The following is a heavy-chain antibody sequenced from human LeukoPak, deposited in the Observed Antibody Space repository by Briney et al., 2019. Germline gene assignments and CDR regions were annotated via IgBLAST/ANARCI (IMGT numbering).Heavy chain of an antibody. V-gene: IGHV3-30-3*01. D-gene: IGHD2-2*01. CDR3: VRTIRSSTKNYYFEY. J-gene: IGHJ4*02. CDR1: GFIFSGYA. CDR2: ISYDGSNK. Sequence: PGRSLRLCCAASGFIFSGYAMHWVRQAPGKGLEWVAVISYDGSNKYYADSVKGRFTISRDNSKNTLYLQMNSLRAEDTAVYYCVRTIRSSTKNYYFEYWGQGTLVTVSS.